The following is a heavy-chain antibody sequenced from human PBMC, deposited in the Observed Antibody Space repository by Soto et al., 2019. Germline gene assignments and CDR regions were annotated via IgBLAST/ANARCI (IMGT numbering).Heavy chain of an antibody. CDR1: GFTFSSYV. D-gene: IGHD3-10*01. CDR3: AKDRSDYYTYDY. V-gene: IGHV3-23*01. CDR2: ISGSGGST. J-gene: IGHJ4*02. Sequence: EVQLLESGGGLVQPGGSLRLSCAASGFTFSSYVMSWVRQAPGKGLEWVSAISGSGGSTYYADSVKGRFTISRDNSKNTLYLQMNSLRAEDTAVYYCAKDRSDYYTYDYWGQGTLVTVSS.